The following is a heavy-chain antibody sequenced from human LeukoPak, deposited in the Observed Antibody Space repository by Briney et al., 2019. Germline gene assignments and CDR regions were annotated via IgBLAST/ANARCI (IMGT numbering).Heavy chain of an antibody. CDR2: IYHSGST. CDR1: GYSISSGYY. CDR3: ARNWNYLNWFDP. V-gene: IGHV4-38-2*02. D-gene: IGHD1-7*01. J-gene: IGHJ5*02. Sequence: PSETLSLTCTVSGYSISSGYYWGWIRQPPGKGLEWIGSIYHSGSTYYNPSLKSRVTISVDTSKNQFSLKLSSVTAADTAVYYCARNWNYLNWFDPWGQGTLVTVSS.